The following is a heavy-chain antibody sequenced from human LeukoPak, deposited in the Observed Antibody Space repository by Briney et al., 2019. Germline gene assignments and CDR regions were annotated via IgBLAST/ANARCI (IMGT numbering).Heavy chain of an antibody. CDR2: IKQDGSEK. Sequence: GGSLRLSCAASGFTFSSYGMSWVRQAPGKGLEWVANIKQDGSEKYYVDSARGRFTISRDNAKSSLYLQMSSLRPEDTATYYCARDFQPRYCSSSSCSPAWGQGTTVTVSS. CDR3: ARDFQPRYCSSSSCSPA. J-gene: IGHJ6*02. V-gene: IGHV3-7*03. D-gene: IGHD2-2*01. CDR1: GFTFSSYG.